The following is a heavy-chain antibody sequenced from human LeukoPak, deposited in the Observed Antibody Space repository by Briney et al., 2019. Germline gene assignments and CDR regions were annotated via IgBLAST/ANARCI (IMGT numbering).Heavy chain of an antibody. J-gene: IGHJ6*03. D-gene: IGHD6-6*01. CDR2: ISGSGGTT. V-gene: IGHV3-23*01. Sequence: GGSLRLSCVASGITFSSYAMGWVRQAPGKGLEWVASISGSGGTTYYADSVKGRFTISRDNSKNTLYLQMNSLRAEDTAVYYCAKDSKAPYSSSTLYYYYYVDVWGKGTTVTVSS. CDR1: GITFSSYA. CDR3: AKDSKAPYSSSTLYYYYYVDV.